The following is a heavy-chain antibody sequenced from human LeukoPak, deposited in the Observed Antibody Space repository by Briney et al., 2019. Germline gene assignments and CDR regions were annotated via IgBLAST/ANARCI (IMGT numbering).Heavy chain of an antibody. CDR3: VRDLGTIPTYYYNGMDV. Sequence: ETLSLTCVVSGGSISSSNWWSWVRQAPGKGLVWVSRINSDGSSTSYADSVKGRFTVSRDNAKNTLYLQMNSLRAEDTAVYYCVRDLGTIPTYYYNGMDVWGQGTTVTVS. D-gene: IGHD2-8*01. CDR1: GGSISSSNW. V-gene: IGHV3-74*01. CDR2: INSDGSST. J-gene: IGHJ6*02.